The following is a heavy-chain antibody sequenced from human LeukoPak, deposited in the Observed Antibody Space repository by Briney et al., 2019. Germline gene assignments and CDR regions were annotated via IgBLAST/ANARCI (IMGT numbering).Heavy chain of an antibody. J-gene: IGHJ4*02. Sequence: GGSLRLSCAASGFNFGSYSMTWVRQAPGKGLEWVSVISADSATTFYADSVKGRFTISRDNAKNTVFLQMSSLRAEDTAVYYCAKMILTGYYRYFDYWGQGTLVTVSS. CDR2: ISADSATT. D-gene: IGHD3-9*01. V-gene: IGHV3-23*01. CDR3: AKMILTGYYRYFDY. CDR1: GFNFGSYS.